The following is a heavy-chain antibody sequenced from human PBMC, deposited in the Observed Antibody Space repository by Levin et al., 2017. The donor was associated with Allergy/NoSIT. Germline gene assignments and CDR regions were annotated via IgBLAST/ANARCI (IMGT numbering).Heavy chain of an antibody. CDR3: VRVTSGRLDFDY. CDR1: GYTFSTYD. J-gene: IGHJ4*02. CDR2: LSPRSGDT. V-gene: IGHV1-8*01. Sequence: ASVKVSCKASGYTFSTYDINWVRQAPGQGLEWMGWLSPRSGDTGYTQRFQGRVTMAMDTSINTVYLELSSLRSEDTAVYYCVRVTSGRLDFDYWGQGTLVTVSS. D-gene: IGHD6-19*01.